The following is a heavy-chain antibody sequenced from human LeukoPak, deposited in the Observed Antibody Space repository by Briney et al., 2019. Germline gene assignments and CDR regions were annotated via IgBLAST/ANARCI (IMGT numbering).Heavy chain of an antibody. CDR1: GFTFSTYG. CDR2: VWYDGNNK. Sequence: GGSLRLSRAASGFTFSTYGMHWVRQAPGKGLEWMAVVWYDGNNKYYAESVKGRLTISRDNSKNTLFLQINSLRAEDTAVYFCARDGYYGSGVFDSWGQGTLVTVSS. D-gene: IGHD3-10*01. J-gene: IGHJ4*02. CDR3: ARDGYYGSGVFDS. V-gene: IGHV3-33*01.